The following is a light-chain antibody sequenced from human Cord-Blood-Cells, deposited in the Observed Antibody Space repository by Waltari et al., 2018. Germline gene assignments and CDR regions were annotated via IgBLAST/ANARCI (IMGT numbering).Light chain of an antibody. CDR1: KLGDKY. CDR2: QDS. V-gene: IGLV3-1*01. Sequence: SYELTQPPSVSVSPGQTASITCSGDKLGDKYACWYQQKPGLSPVLVIYQDSKRPSGIPERFSGSNSGNTATLTISGTQAMDEADYYCQAWDSSTEVVFGGGTKLTVL. J-gene: IGLJ2*01. CDR3: QAWDSSTEVV.